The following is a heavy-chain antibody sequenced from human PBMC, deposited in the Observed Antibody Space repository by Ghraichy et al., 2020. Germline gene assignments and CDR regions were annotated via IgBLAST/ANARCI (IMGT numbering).Heavy chain of an antibody. CDR2: INKDGSEK. Sequence: GGSLRLSCAASGFTFTNYWMGWVRQAPDKGLEWVAVINKDGSEKYYVDSVKGRFTLSRDNAKNSVFLQMTSLRGDDTAVYYCANSMVRTVVSYWGQGTLVTVSS. V-gene: IGHV3-7*03. J-gene: IGHJ4*02. D-gene: IGHD3-10*01. CDR3: ANSMVRTVVSY. CDR1: GFTFTNYW.